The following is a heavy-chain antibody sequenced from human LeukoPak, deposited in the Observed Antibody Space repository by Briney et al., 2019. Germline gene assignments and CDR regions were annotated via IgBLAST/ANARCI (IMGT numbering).Heavy chain of an antibody. CDR3: ARSPYYDILTGSRGTFDY. V-gene: IGHV2-5*02. J-gene: IGHJ4*02. D-gene: IGHD3-9*01. CDR2: IYWDEDK. Sequence: SGPTLVNPTQTHTLTCTFSGFSFSTSGVGVGWIRQPPGKALEWLAVIYWDEDKRYRPSLKSRLTITKDTSKNQVVLTMTNMDPVDTATYYCARSPYYDILTGSRGTFDYWGRGILVAVSS. CDR1: GFSFSTSGVG.